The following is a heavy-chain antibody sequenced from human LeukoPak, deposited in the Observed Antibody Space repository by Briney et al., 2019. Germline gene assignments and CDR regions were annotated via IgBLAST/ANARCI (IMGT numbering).Heavy chain of an antibody. Sequence: PGGSLRLSCAASGFTFSSYAMSWVRQAPGKVLEWVSAISGSGGSTYYADSVKGRFTISRDNSKNTLYLQMNSLRAEDTAVYYCAKGSSSFRIPYYFDYWGQGTLVTVSS. CDR3: AKGSSSFRIPYYFDY. D-gene: IGHD6-6*01. CDR2: ISGSGGST. J-gene: IGHJ4*02. V-gene: IGHV3-23*01. CDR1: GFTFSSYA.